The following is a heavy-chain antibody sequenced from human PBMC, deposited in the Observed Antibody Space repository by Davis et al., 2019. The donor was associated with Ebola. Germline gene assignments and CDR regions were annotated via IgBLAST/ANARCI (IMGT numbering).Heavy chain of an antibody. J-gene: IGHJ4*02. Sequence: GESLKISCAASGFTFSDYYMSWIRQAPGKGLEWVSYISSSGSTIYYADSVKGRFTISRDNAKNSLYLQMNSLRAEDTAVYYCAREGVDTARGVIDYWGQGTLVTVSS. CDR1: GFTFSDYY. V-gene: IGHV3-11*01. D-gene: IGHD5-18*01. CDR2: ISSSGSTI. CDR3: AREGVDTARGVIDY.